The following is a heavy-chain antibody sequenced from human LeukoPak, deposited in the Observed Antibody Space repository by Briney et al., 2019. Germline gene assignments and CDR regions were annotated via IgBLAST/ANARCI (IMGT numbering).Heavy chain of an antibody. CDR2: ISAYNGFT. Sequence: ASVKVSCKASGYTFNTYAISWVRQAPGQGLEWMGWISAYNGFTNYAQNFQGRVTMTTDTSTSTTYMELRSLRSDDTAIYYCARMDFDRRGYYYLFDYWGQGTLVTVSS. J-gene: IGHJ4*02. CDR1: GYTFNTYA. V-gene: IGHV1-18*01. D-gene: IGHD3-22*01. CDR3: ARMDFDRRGYYYLFDY.